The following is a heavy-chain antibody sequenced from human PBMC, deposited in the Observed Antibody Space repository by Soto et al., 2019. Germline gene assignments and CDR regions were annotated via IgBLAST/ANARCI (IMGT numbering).Heavy chain of an antibody. J-gene: IGHJ4*02. CDR2: INAGNGNT. CDR1: GYTFTSYA. V-gene: IGHV1-3*01. Sequence: QVQLVQSGAEVKKPGASVKVSCKASGYTFTSYAMHWVRQAPGQRLEWMGRINAGNGNTKYSQKFQGRVTITRDTSASTAYMELSSLRSEDTAVYYCARDRIAVAGTYFDYWGQGTLVTVSS. CDR3: ARDRIAVAGTYFDY. D-gene: IGHD6-19*01.